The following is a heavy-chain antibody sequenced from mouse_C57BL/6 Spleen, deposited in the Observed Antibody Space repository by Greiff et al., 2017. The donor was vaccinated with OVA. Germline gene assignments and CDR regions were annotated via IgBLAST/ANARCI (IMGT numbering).Heavy chain of an antibody. CDR1: GYTFTDYY. CDR2: INPNNGGT. V-gene: IGHV1-26*01. Sequence: EVQLQQSGPELVKPGASVKISCKASGYTFTDYYMNWVKQSHGKSLEWIGDINPNNGGTSYNQKFKGKATLTVDKSSSTAYMELRSLTSEDSAVYYCAREACSSYWYFDVWGTGTTVTVSS. CDR3: AREACSSYWYFDV. D-gene: IGHD1-1*01. J-gene: IGHJ1*03.